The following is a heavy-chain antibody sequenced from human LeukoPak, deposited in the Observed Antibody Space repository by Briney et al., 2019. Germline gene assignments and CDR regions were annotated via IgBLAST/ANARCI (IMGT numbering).Heavy chain of an antibody. CDR1: GFTFSSYA. Sequence: GGSLRLSCAASGFTFSSYAMSWVRQAPGKGLEWVSAISGSGGSTYYADSVKGRFTISRDNSKNTLYLQMNSLRAEDTAVYYCAKASGFYYYYGMDVWGQGTTVTVS. CDR3: AKASGFYYYYGMDV. CDR2: ISGSGGST. J-gene: IGHJ6*02. D-gene: IGHD1-26*01. V-gene: IGHV3-23*01.